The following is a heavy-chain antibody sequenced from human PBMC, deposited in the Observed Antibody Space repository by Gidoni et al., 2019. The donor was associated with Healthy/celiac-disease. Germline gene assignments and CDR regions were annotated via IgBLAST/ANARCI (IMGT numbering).Heavy chain of an antibody. V-gene: IGHV5-51*01. CDR2: IYPGDSDT. Sequence: EVQLVQSGAEVKKPGESLKISCTGSGYSFTSYWIGWVRQMPGKGLEWMGIIYPGDSDTRYSPSFQGQVTISADKSISTAYLQWSSLKASDTAMYYCARPAVAGRWGYYFDYWGQGTLVTVSS. D-gene: IGHD6-19*01. CDR3: ARPAVAGRWGYYFDY. J-gene: IGHJ4*02. CDR1: GYSFTSYW.